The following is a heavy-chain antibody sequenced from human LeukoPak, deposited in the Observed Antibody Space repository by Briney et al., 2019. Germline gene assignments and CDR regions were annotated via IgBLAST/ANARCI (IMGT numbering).Heavy chain of an antibody. CDR3: ALTPTYSSSWYAFDY. CDR1: GFTVSSNY. CDR2: IYSGGST. Sequence: GGSLRLSCAASGFTVSSNYMSWVRQAPGKGLEWVSVIYSGGSTYYADSVKGRFTISRDNSKNTLYLQMNSLRAEDTAVYCCALTPTYSSSWYAFDYWGQGTLVTVSS. J-gene: IGHJ4*02. V-gene: IGHV3-66*01. D-gene: IGHD6-13*01.